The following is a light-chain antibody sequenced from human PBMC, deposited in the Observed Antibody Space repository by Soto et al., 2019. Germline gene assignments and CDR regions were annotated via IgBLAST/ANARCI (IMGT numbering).Light chain of an antibody. CDR3: QQYGSSPFT. CDR2: AAS. J-gene: IGKJ3*01. V-gene: IGKV3-15*01. Sequence: EKVMTQSPAILSVSLGERATLSCRASQSVARNLAWYQQKPGQAPRLLIYAASTRATGTPARFSGSGSGTEFTLTISRLEPEDFAVYYCQQYGSSPFTFGPGTKVDI. CDR1: QSVARN.